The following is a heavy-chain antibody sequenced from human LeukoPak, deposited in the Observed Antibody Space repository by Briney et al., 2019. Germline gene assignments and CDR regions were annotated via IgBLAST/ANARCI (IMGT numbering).Heavy chain of an antibody. CDR2: IKSKAYGGTA. Sequence: QPGRSLRLSCTGFGFTFGDYAMSWVRQAPGKGLEWVGFIKSKAYGGTAEYAASVKGRFTISRDDSKSITYLQMNSLRTEDTAVYYCTRDEYGSGSSPGYWGQGTLVTVSS. V-gene: IGHV3-49*04. D-gene: IGHD3-10*01. CDR3: TRDEYGSGSSPGY. CDR1: GFTFGDYA. J-gene: IGHJ4*02.